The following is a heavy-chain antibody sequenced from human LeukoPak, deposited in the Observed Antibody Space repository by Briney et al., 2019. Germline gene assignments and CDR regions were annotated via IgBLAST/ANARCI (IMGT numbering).Heavy chain of an antibody. J-gene: IGHJ4*02. V-gene: IGHV4-59*01. CDR2: ISYTGST. D-gene: IGHD2-2*01. CDR1: GGSISPYF. Sequence: SETLSLTCTVSGGSISPYFWSWMRQTPGKGLEWIGYISYTGSTNYNPALKSRVTISVDTSKNQFSLQLTSVTAADTAVYYCARLYGDPYCSSTSCHMLDYWGQGTLVTVSS. CDR3: ARLYGDPYCSSTSCHMLDY.